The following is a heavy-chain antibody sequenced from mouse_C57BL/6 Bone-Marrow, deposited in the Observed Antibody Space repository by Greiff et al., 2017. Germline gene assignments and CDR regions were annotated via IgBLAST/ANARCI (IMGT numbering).Heavy chain of an antibody. CDR1: GFTFSNYW. Sequence: EVKLMASGGGLVQPGGSMKLSCVASGFTFSNYWMNWVRQSPEKGLEWVAQISLKSDNYATHYAESVKGRFTIAKDDFKSSVYLQMNNLRAEDTGIYYCSTVKLGRGVWFRYFDYWGQGTTLTVSS. CDR3: STVKLGRGVWFRYFDY. CDR2: ISLKSDNYAT. D-gene: IGHD4-1*01. V-gene: IGHV6-3*01. J-gene: IGHJ2*01.